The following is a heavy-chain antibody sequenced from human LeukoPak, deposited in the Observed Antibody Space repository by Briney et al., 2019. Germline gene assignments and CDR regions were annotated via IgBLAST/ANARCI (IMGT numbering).Heavy chain of an antibody. V-gene: IGHV4-34*01. Sequence: PSGTLSLTCAVYGGSFSGYYWSWIRQPPGKGLEWIGEINHSGSTNYNPSLKSRVTISVDTSKNQFSLKLSSVTAADTAVYYCASRRGPVDTAMVKSQGGGYYFDYWGQGTLVTVSS. D-gene: IGHD5-18*01. CDR2: INHSGST. CDR1: GGSFSGYY. CDR3: ASRRGPVDTAMVKSQGGGYYFDY. J-gene: IGHJ4*02.